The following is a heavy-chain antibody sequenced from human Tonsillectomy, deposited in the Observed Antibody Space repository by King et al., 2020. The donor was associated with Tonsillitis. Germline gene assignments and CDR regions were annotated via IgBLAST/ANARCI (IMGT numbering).Heavy chain of an antibody. CDR2: IYDSGST. V-gene: IGHV4-4*02. J-gene: IGHJ4*02. CDR3: ARGVQY. CDR1: GGSSGSGYW. Sequence: QLQESGPGLVKPSETLSLTCAVSGGSSGSGYWWTWVRQPPGEGLGWIGEIYDSGSTNYNSSLKSRVTISLDKSTNQFSLEMNSLTAADTAVYYCARGVQYWGPGTLVTVSS.